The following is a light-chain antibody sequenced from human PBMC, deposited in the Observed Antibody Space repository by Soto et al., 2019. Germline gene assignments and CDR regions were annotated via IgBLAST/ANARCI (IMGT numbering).Light chain of an antibody. CDR2: AAS. J-gene: IGKJ4*01. V-gene: IGKV3-11*01. CDR1: QSVSSH. CDR3: QHHDNWPFFT. Sequence: EIVLTQSPATLSLSPGERATLSCRASQSVSSHLAWYQQKPGRAPSLLIYAASNRASGIPARFSGSGSGTDFTLTIRSLEREVFSVYYCQHHDNWPFFTFGGGTEVEMK.